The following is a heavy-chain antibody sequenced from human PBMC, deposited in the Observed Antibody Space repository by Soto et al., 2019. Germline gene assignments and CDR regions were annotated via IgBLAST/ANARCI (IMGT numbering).Heavy chain of an antibody. CDR3: VREPRYCSGGSCAIMGDAFDI. CDR2: IYKECT. V-gene: IGHV3-66*01. Sequence: EVQLVESGGGLVQPGGSLRLSCVASGFTVTEIYMNWIPQAPGKGLEWFSVIYKECTDYADSVRGRFSTSTDSSKNALYLQMNSLRAEDSAVYYCVREPRYCSGGSCAIMGDAFDIWGQGTMVTV. CDR1: GFTVTEIY. D-gene: IGHD2-15*01. J-gene: IGHJ3*02.